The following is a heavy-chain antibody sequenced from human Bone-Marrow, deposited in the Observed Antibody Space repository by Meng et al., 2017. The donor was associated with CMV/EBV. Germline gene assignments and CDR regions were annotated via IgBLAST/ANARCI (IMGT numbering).Heavy chain of an antibody. CDR3: ARRSSSWTRFDY. Sequence: SETLSLTCTVSGGSISSGDYYWSWIRQPPGKGLEWIGEINHSGSTNYSPSLKSRVTISVDTSKNQFSLKLSSVTAADTAVYYCARRSSSWTRFDYWGQGTLVTVSS. V-gene: IGHV4-39*07. D-gene: IGHD6-13*01. CDR2: INHSGST. J-gene: IGHJ4*02. CDR1: GGSISSGDYY.